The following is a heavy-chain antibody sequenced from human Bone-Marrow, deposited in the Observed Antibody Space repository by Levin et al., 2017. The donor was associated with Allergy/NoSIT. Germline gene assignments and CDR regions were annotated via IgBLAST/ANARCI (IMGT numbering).Heavy chain of an antibody. CDR1: GFSFSSYW. J-gene: IGHJ4*02. Sequence: GESLKISCAASGFSFSSYWMSWVRQAPGKGLEWVANIKQDGSEKNYVDSVKGRFTISRDNAKNSLYLQMNSLRAEDTAVYYCARVAWIQLWFLDCWGQGTLVTVSS. CDR3: ARVAWIQLWFLDC. V-gene: IGHV3-7*04. D-gene: IGHD5-18*01. CDR2: IKQDGSEK.